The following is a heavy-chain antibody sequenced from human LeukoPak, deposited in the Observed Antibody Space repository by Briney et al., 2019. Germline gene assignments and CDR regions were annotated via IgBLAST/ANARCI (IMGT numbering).Heavy chain of an antibody. CDR3: AKTEYTYGYDGAFDI. D-gene: IGHD5-18*01. CDR1: GFTFSSYS. Sequence: PGGSLRLSCAASGFTFSSYSMNWVRQAPGKGLQWVSTISNTGGSAYYADSVKGRFTLSRDNSNNALYLQMNSLRAEDSAVYYCAKTEYTYGYDGAFDIWGQGTMVAVSS. CDR2: ISNTGGSA. J-gene: IGHJ3*02. V-gene: IGHV3-23*01.